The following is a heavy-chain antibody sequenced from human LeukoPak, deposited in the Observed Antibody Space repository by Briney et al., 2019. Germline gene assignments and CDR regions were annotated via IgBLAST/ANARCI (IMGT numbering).Heavy chain of an antibody. CDR3: AKGGQRYTYGYPQPFDI. CDR2: MSWESGSI. CDR1: GFIFEDYA. Sequence: GRSLRLSCAASGFIFEDYAMHWVRQAPGKGLEWVSGMSWESGSIGYADSVKGRFTISRDNAKNSLYLQMNSLRPEDMAVYYCAKGGQRYTYGYPQPFDIWGQGTMVTVSS. D-gene: IGHD5-18*01. J-gene: IGHJ3*02. V-gene: IGHV3-9*03.